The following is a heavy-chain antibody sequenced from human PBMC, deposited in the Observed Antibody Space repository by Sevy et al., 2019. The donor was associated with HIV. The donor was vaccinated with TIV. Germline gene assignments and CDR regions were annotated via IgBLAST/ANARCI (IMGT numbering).Heavy chain of an antibody. J-gene: IGHJ6*02. V-gene: IGHV3-15*01. D-gene: IGHD6-19*01. Sequence: GGSLRLSCAASGFTFSNAWMSWVRQAPGKGLEWVGRIKSKTDGGTTDYAAPVKGRFTISRDDSKNTLYLQMNSLKTEDTAVYYCTTRPTSYSSGWYPSPYYYYGMHVWGQGTTVTASS. CDR1: GFTFSNAW. CDR2: IKSKTDGGTT. CDR3: TTRPTSYSSGWYPSPYYYYGMHV.